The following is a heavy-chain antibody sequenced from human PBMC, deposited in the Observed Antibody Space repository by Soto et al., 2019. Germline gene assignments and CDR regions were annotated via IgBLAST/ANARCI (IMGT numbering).Heavy chain of an antibody. J-gene: IGHJ5*02. V-gene: IGHV1-2*02. Sequence: ASVKVSCKASGYTFTGYYMHWVRQAPGQGLEWMGWINPNSGGTNYAQKFQGRVTMTRDTSISTAYMELSRLRSDDTAVYYCARVKVEGYDFWSGYYIDDWFDPWGQGTLVTVSS. CDR1: GYTFTGYY. CDR2: INPNSGGT. D-gene: IGHD3-3*01. CDR3: ARVKVEGYDFWSGYYIDDWFDP.